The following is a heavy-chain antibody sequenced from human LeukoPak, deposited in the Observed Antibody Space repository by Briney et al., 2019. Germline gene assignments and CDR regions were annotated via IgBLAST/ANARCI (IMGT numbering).Heavy chain of an antibody. V-gene: IGHV4-30-2*01. CDR2: IYHSGST. CDR3: ARGIIGVPRD. CDR1: GGSISSGGYS. J-gene: IGHJ4*02. Sequence: PSETLSLTCAVSGGSISSGGYSWSWIRQPPGKGLEWIGYIYHSGSTYYNPSLKSRVTISVDRSKNQFSLKLSSVTAADTAVYYCARGIIGVPRDWGQGTLVTVSS. D-gene: IGHD3-16*02.